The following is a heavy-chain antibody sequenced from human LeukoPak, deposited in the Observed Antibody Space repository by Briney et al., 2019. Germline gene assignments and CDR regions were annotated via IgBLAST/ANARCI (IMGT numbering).Heavy chain of an antibody. CDR3: ARGDSGSYYYYYYYMDV. CDR2: INHSGST. D-gene: IGHD1-26*01. Sequence: KPSKTLSLTCAAYVGSFIGYSWSWIRQPPGKGLDWIGEINHSGSTNYNPSLKSRVTISVDTSKNQFSLKLSSVTAADTAVYYCARGDSGSYYYYYYYMDVWGKGTTVTVSS. V-gene: IGHV4-34*01. J-gene: IGHJ6*03. CDR1: VGSFIGYS.